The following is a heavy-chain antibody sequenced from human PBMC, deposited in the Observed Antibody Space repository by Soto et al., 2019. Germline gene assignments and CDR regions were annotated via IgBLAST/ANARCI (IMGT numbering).Heavy chain of an antibody. D-gene: IGHD2-8*01. CDR2: ISGSGGST. CDR1: GFTFSSYA. J-gene: IGHJ4*02. Sequence: GGSLRLSCAASGFTFSSYAMSWVRQAPGKGLEWVSAISGSGGSTYYADSVKGRFTISRDNSKNTLYLQMNSLRVEDTAVYYCAKDQGYCTNGVCYGNDYWGQGTLVTVSS. V-gene: IGHV3-23*01. CDR3: AKDQGYCTNGVCYGNDY.